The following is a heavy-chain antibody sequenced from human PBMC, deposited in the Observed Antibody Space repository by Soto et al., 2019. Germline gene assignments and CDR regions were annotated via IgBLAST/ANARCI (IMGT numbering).Heavy chain of an antibody. V-gene: IGHV6-1*01. CDR3: ARETGYRQPDHDYYYGMDV. CDR1: GDSVSSNSAA. D-gene: IGHD5-12*01. Sequence: SQTLSLTCAISGDSVSSNSAAWNWIRQSPSRGLEWLGRTYYRSKWYDDYAVSVKSRITINPDTSKNQFSLQLNSVTPEDTAVYYCARETGYRQPDHDYYYGMDVWGQGTTVTVSS. J-gene: IGHJ6*02. CDR2: TYYRSKWYD.